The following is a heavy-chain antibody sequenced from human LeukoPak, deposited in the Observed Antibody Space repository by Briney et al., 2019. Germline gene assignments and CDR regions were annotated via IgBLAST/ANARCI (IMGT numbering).Heavy chain of an antibody. D-gene: IGHD3-9*01. CDR3: ASYDILTGPYYGMDV. CDR1: GGSISSYY. V-gene: IGHV4-4*07. Sequence: SETLSLTCTVSGGSISSYYWSWIRQPAGKGLEWIGRIYTSGSTNYNPSLKSRVTMSVDTSKNQFSLKLSSVTAADTAVYYCASYDILTGPYYGMDVWGQGTTVTVSS. J-gene: IGHJ6*02. CDR2: IYTSGST.